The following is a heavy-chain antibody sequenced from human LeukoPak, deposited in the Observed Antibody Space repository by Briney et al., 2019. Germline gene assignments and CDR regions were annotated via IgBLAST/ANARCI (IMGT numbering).Heavy chain of an antibody. J-gene: IGHJ3*02. CDR1: GFTFSSYS. CDR3: ARDNNWNVAYDAFDI. D-gene: IGHD1-20*01. CDR2: ISSSSSTI. Sequence: GGSLRLSCAASGFTFSSYSMNWVRQAPGKGLEWVSYISSSSSTIYYADSVKGRFTISRDNAKNSLYLQMNSLRAEDTAVYYCARDNNWNVAYDAFDIWGQGTMVTVSS. V-gene: IGHV3-48*01.